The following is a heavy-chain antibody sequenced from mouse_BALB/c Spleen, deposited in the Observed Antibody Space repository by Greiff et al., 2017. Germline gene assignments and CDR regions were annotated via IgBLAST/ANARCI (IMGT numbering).Heavy chain of an antibody. CDR3: ARRGYDWYFDV. CDR2: ISSGSSTI. Sequence: EVHLVESGGGLVQPGGSRKLSCAASGFTFSSFGMHWVRQAPEKGLEWVAYISSGSSTIYYADTVKGRFTISRDNPKNTLFLQMTCLRSEDTAMYYCARRGYDWYFDVWGAGTTVTVSS. D-gene: IGHD3-2*02. CDR1: GFTFSSFG. J-gene: IGHJ1*01. V-gene: IGHV5-17*02.